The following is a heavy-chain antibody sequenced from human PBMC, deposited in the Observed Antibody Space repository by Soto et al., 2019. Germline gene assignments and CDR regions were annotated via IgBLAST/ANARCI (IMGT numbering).Heavy chain of an antibody. J-gene: IGHJ6*02. CDR3: ARDDYSNYGTPSYYGMDV. V-gene: IGHV3-33*01. Sequence: GGSLRLSCAASGFTFSSYGMHWVRQAPGKGLEWVAVIWYDGSNKYYADSVKGRFTISRDNSKNTLYLQMNSLRAEDTAVYYCARDDYSNYGTPSYYGMDVWGQGTTVTVSS. D-gene: IGHD4-4*01. CDR2: IWYDGSNK. CDR1: GFTFSSYG.